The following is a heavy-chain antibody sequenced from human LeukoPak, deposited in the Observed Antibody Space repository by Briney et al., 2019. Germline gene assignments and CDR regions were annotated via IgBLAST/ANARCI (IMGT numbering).Heavy chain of an antibody. V-gene: IGHV3-23*01. J-gene: IGHJ4*02. CDR2: ISGSGGST. Sequence: GGSLRLSCAASGFTFCSYAMSWVRQAPGKGLEWVSAISGSGGSTYYADSVKGRFTISRDNSKNTPYLQMNSLRAEDTAVFYCAKGTVTTVTHLDYWGQGTLVTVSS. D-gene: IGHD4-17*01. CDR1: GFTFCSYA. CDR3: AKGTVTTVTHLDY.